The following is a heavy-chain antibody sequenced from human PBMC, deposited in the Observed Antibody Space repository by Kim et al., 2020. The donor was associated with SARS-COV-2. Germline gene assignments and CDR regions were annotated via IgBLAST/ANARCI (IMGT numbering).Heavy chain of an antibody. D-gene: IGHD6-13*01. CDR2: IYYSGST. CDR1: GGSISSSSYY. CDR3: ARHYPRIAAAGKFDY. J-gene: IGHJ4*02. Sequence: SETLSLTCTVSGGSISSSSYYWGWIRQPPGKGLEWIGSIYYSGSTYYNPSLKSRVTISVDTSMNQFSLKLSSVTAADTAVYYCARHYPRIAAAGKFDYWGQGTLVTVSS. V-gene: IGHV4-39*01.